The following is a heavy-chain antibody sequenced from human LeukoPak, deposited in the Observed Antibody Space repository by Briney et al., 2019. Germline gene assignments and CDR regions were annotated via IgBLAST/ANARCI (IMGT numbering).Heavy chain of an antibody. CDR1: GGSISGYY. D-gene: IGHD3-22*01. CDR2: TNYGGTT. CDR3: ARHGHDSGNFEAHFDY. J-gene: IGHJ4*02. V-gene: IGHV4-59*08. Sequence: SETLSLTCTVSGGSISGYYWSWIRQSPGKGLEWIGYTNYGGTTNYNPSLKSRVAMSVDTSKNQFSLNLSSVTAADTAVYYCARHGHDSGNFEAHFDYWGQGTLVTVSS.